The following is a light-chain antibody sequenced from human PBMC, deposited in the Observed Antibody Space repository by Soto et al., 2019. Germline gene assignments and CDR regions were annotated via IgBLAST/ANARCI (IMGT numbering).Light chain of an antibody. CDR3: SSYTSSSTLVV. Sequence: QSALTQPASVSGSPGQSITISCTGTSRDLGGYNYVSWYQQHPGKAPKLMIYDVSNWPSGVSNRFSGSKSGNTASLTISGLQAEDEADYYCSSYTSSSTLVVFGGGTKVTVL. J-gene: IGLJ2*01. V-gene: IGLV2-14*01. CDR1: SRDLGGYNY. CDR2: DVS.